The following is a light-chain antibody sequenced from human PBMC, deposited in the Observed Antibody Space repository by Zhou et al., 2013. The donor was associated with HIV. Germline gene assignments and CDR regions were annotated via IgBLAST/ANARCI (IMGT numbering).Light chain of an antibody. CDR1: QPISVY. J-gene: IGKJ4*01. CDR2: TAS. Sequence: DIQMTQSPSSLSASVGDKVTITCRASQPISVYLHWFQQKPGKAPNLLISTASTLESGVPARFSGSGSGTDFTLSISSLQPEDFAVYYCQQTYTMPLTFGGGTNVAIK. CDR3: QQTYTMPLT. V-gene: IGKV1-39*01.